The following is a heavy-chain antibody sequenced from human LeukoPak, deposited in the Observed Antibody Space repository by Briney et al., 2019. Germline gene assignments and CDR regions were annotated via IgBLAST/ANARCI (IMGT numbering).Heavy chain of an antibody. V-gene: IGHV3-23*01. CDR3: GKVGGGDNYVWGSYRYPFYY. D-gene: IGHD3-16*02. Sequence: GGTLRLSCAASGFTFSSYGMSWVRQAPGKGLEWVSAISGSGGSTYYADSVKGRFTISRDNSKNTLYLQMNSLRAEDTAVYYWGKVGGGDNYVWGSYRYPFYYWGQGTLVTVSS. J-gene: IGHJ4*02. CDR2: ISGSGGST. CDR1: GFTFSSYG.